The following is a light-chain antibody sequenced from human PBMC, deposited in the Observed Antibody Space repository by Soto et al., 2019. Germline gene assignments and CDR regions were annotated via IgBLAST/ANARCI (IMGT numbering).Light chain of an antibody. CDR3: MNGLRPMYT. J-gene: IGKJ2*01. CDR2: LGS. CDR1: QTLLHSNGYNY. Sequence: IAMTQSPLSLPVTPGEPASISCRSSQTLLHSNGYNYLDWYLQKPGQSPQLMIYLGSHRASGVPERVSGSGSGTYFTLKIRRVEAVDVGVFHCMNGLRPMYTFGLGTKLEL. V-gene: IGKV2-28*01.